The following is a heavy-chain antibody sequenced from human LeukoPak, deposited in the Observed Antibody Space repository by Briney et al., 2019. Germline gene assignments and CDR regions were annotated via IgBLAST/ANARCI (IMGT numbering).Heavy chain of an antibody. CDR3: ARSRAVAGTYYYYYGMDV. J-gene: IGHJ6*02. CDR2: IYPGDSYT. Sequence: GESLQISFQGSGYSFTSYWISWVRPMPGKGLEWMGLIYPGDSYTRYSPSFQGQVTISADKSNSTAYLQWSSLKAADTAMYYCARSRAVAGTYYYYYGMDVWGQGTMVTVSS. D-gene: IGHD6-19*01. CDR1: GYSFTSYW. V-gene: IGHV5-51*01.